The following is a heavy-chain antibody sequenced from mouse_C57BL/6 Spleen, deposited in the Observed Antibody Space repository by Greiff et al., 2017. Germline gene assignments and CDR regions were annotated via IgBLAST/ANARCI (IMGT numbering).Heavy chain of an antibody. V-gene: IGHV1-39*01. CDR3: ACGGNGNYEAMDY. CDR1: GYSFTDYN. Sequence: VQLQQSGPELVKPGASVKISCKASGYSFTDYNMNWVKQSNGKSLEWIGVINPNYGTTNYNQKFKGKATLTVDQSSSTAYMQLNSLPSEDYEVXVCACGGNGNYEAMDYWGQGTSVTVSS. D-gene: IGHD2-1*01. CDR2: INPNYGTT. J-gene: IGHJ4*01.